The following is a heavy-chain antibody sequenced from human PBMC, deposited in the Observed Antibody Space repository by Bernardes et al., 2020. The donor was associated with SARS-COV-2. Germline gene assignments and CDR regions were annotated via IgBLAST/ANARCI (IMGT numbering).Heavy chain of an antibody. D-gene: IGHD3-10*01. CDR2: ISYDGNNN. Sequence: GGSLRLSCAASGFSLSTYAMHWVRQAPGKGLEWVAVISYDGNNNYYADSVKGRFTISRDISKNTLYLETNSLRAEDTAVYYCARDTRGKEYYYGMDVWGQGTTVTVSS. J-gene: IGHJ6*02. CDR1: GFSLSTYA. V-gene: IGHV3-30*03. CDR3: ARDTRGKEYYYGMDV.